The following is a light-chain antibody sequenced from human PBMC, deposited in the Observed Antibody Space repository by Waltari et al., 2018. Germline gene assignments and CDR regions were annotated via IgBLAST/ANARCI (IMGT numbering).Light chain of an antibody. CDR3: QQYHSYPYI. V-gene: IGKV1-5*03. J-gene: IGKJ2*01. Sequence: MTQSPATLSASAGDRVTITCRASQSIDSWLAWYQQKPGKAPNLLIYKASSLASGVPSRFSGSRSGTEFTLTISSLQPGDFATYYCQQYHSYPYIFGQGTNLEIK. CDR1: QSIDSW. CDR2: KAS.